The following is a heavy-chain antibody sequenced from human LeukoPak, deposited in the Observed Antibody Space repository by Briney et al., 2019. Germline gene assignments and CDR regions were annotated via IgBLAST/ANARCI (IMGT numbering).Heavy chain of an antibody. Sequence: GGSLRLSCAASGFTFSSYSMTWVRQAPVKVLEWVSSISSSSSYIYYADSVKGRFTISRDNAKNSLYLQMNSLRAEDTAVYYCARDREHSSGYDWKSRAFDIWGQGTMVTVSS. CDR1: GFTFSSYS. V-gene: IGHV3-21*01. J-gene: IGHJ3*02. CDR2: ISSSSSYI. CDR3: ARDREHSSGYDWKSRAFDI. D-gene: IGHD3-22*01.